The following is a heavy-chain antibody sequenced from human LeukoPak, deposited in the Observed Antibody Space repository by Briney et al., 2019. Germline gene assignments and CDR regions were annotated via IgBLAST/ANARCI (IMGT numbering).Heavy chain of an antibody. CDR1: GFTFSSYS. V-gene: IGHV3-21*01. D-gene: IGHD2-15*01. Sequence: PGGSLRLSCAASGFTFSSYSMNWVRQAPGKGLEWVSSISSSSSYIYYADSVKGRFTISRDNAKNSLYLQMNSLRAEDTAVYYCARRTYYCSGGSCYPDYWGQGTLVTVSS. J-gene: IGHJ4*02. CDR2: ISSSSSYI. CDR3: ARRTYYCSGGSCYPDY.